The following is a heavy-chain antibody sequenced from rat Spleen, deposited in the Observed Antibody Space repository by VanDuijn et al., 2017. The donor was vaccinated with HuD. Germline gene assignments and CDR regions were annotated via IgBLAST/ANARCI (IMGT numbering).Heavy chain of an antibody. D-gene: IGHD1-12*02. CDR3: ARSEGTHYYLPFAS. CDR2: ISYSGSI. J-gene: IGHJ3*01. Sequence: EVQLQESGPGLVKPSQSLSLTCSVTGHSISSSYRWNWIRKFPGNKMEWMGYISYSGSINYNPSLKSRISITRDTSKNQFFLQLNSVTTEDTATYYCARSEGTHYYLPFASWGQGTLVTVSS. CDR1: GHSISSSYR. V-gene: IGHV3-3*01.